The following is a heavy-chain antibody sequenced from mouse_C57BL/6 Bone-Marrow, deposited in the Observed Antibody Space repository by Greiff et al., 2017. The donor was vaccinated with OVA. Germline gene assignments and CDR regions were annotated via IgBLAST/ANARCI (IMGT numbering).Heavy chain of an antibody. CDR1: GFTFSNYW. J-gene: IGHJ2*01. Sequence: VQLKESGGGLVQPGGSMKLSCVASGFTFSNYWMNWVRQSPEKGLEWVAQIRLKSDNYATHYAESVKGRFTISRDDSKSSVYLQMNNLRAEDTGIYYCTGGGGHFDYWGQGTTLTVSS. V-gene: IGHV6-3*01. D-gene: IGHD1-1*02. CDR3: TGGGGHFDY. CDR2: IRLKSDNYAT.